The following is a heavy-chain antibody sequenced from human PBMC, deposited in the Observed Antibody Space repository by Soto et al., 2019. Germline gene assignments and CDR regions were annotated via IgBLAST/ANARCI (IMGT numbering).Heavy chain of an antibody. CDR1: GFSLSTRGMS. CDR2: IDWDDDK. V-gene: IGHV2-70*01. Sequence: SGPTLVNPTQTLTLTCTFSGFSLSTRGMSVSWIRQPPGKALEWLALIDWDDDKYYSTSLKTRLTISKDTSKNQVVLTMTNMDPVDTATYYCARISHCQVGAFDAFDIWGQGTMVTVSS. D-gene: IGHD1-26*01. J-gene: IGHJ3*02. CDR3: ARISHCQVGAFDAFDI.